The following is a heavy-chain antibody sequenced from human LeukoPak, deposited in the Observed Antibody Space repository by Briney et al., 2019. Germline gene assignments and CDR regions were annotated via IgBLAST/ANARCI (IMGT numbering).Heavy chain of an antibody. J-gene: IGHJ4*02. CDR3: ARSYDILTGYYSLDY. V-gene: IGHV4-59*08. Sequence: KASETLSLTCTVSGGSISSYYWSWIRQPPGKGLEWIGYIYYSGSTNYNPSLKSRVTISVDTSKNQFSLKLRSVTAADTAVYYCARSYDILTGYYSLDYWGQGTLVTVSS. D-gene: IGHD3-9*01. CDR2: IYYSGST. CDR1: GGSISSYY.